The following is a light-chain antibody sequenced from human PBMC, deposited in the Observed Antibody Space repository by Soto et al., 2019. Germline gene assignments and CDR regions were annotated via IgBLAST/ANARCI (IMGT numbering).Light chain of an antibody. CDR1: QSVSSS. V-gene: IGKV3-11*01. J-gene: IGKJ4*01. Sequence: EIVLTQSPATLSLSPGERATLSCRASQSVSSSLAWYQQKPGQAPRLLVYDASNGTTGIPARFSGSGSGTDFTLSISCLESEDFAVYYCQQRSSWPPTFGGGTKV. CDR2: DAS. CDR3: QQRSSWPPT.